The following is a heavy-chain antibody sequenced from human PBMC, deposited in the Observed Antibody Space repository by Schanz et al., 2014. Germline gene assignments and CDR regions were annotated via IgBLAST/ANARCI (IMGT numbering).Heavy chain of an antibody. V-gene: IGHV1-69*08. CDR1: GGTFSSYT. CDR3: AREVGLYDRGWFDP. Sequence: QLQLVQSGAEVKKPGSSVKVSCKLSGGTFSSYTISWMRQAPGQGLEWMGRIIPSLGLANYAQRFQGRVTITADKSSDTAYMELSSLRSEDTAVYYCAREVGLYDRGWFDPWGQGTLVTVSS. D-gene: IGHD3-22*01. J-gene: IGHJ5*02. CDR2: IIPSLGLA.